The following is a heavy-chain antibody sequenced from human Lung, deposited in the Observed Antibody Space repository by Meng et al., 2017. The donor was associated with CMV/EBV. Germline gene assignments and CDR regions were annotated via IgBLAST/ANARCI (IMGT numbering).Heavy chain of an antibody. V-gene: IGHV4-4*02. Sequence: QVPLREAGPALVQTSETLSLPCAVSGDSITNHNWWAWVRQPPGKGLEWIGEIPHRGSSAYNPSLKSRVSMSIDKSKNQFSLKLTSVTTADTAVYHCLRRSGGSVWGQGTLVTVSS. J-gene: IGHJ1*01. CDR3: LRRSGGSV. D-gene: IGHD3-10*01. CDR1: GDSITNHNW. CDR2: IPHRGSS.